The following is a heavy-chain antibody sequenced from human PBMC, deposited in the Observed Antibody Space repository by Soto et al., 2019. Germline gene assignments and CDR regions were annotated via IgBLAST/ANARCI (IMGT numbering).Heavy chain of an antibody. Sequence: QVQLMQSGAEVKKPGASVKVSCKASGFDFNAYYIHWVRQAPRQGFEWMGWINGNSGESQDAPKFHGRATLMRDTSTKTAYLEMKGLTSDDTAVYFCARDYYLDFWGQGTLVSVSS. J-gene: IGHJ4*02. CDR3: ARDYYLDF. D-gene: IGHD3-10*01. CDR1: GFDFNAYY. V-gene: IGHV1-2*02. CDR2: INGNSGES.